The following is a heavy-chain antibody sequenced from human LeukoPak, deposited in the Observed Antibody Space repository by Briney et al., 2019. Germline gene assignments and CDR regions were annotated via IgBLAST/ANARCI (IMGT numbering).Heavy chain of an antibody. CDR2: IYPKNGAT. V-gene: IGHV1-2*02. CDR3: TRDNDWGPDY. D-gene: IGHD3-9*01. Sequence: ASVKVSCKTSGYTFTDHFMHWVRQAPGQGLEWMGWIYPKNGATKYGQKFQGRVTMTGDTSISTVYVELSGLRSDDTAVYFCTRDNDWGPDYWGQGTLVTVSA. J-gene: IGHJ4*02. CDR1: GYTFTDHF.